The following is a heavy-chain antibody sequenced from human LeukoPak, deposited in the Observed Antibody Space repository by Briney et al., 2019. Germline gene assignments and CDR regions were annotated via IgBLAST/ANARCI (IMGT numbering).Heavy chain of an antibody. D-gene: IGHD2-2*01. CDR2: ISGSGGST. CDR3: AKDQGYQLLLYYFDY. Sequence: PGGSLRLSCAASGFTCSSYAMSWVRQAPGKGLEWVSAISGSGGSTYYADSVKGRFTISRDNSKNTLYLQMNSLRAEDTAVYYCAKDQGYQLLLYYFDYWGQGTLVTVSS. J-gene: IGHJ4*02. CDR1: GFTCSSYA. V-gene: IGHV3-23*01.